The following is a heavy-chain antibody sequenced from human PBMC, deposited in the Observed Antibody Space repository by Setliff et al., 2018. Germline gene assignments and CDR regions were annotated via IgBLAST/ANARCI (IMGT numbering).Heavy chain of an antibody. V-gene: IGHV1-18*01. D-gene: IGHD2-8*01. CDR1: GYIFTDYG. CDR2: ISPHNGKT. Sequence: ASVKVSCKASGYIFTDYGVSWVRQAPGQGLEWVGWISPHNGKTYYASKLHGRVTLTTDTSARTAYMELRSLSSDDTAVYYCSRLVRFCTRTACQRLSGGEFWGQGTLVTVSS. CDR3: SRLVRFCTRTACQRLSGGEF. J-gene: IGHJ4*02.